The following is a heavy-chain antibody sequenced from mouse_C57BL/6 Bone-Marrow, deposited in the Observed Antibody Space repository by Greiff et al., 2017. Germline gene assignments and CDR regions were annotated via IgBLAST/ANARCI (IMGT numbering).Heavy chain of an antibody. J-gene: IGHJ4*01. CDR2: ISYDGSN. CDR3: ARDGGLRLYYAMDY. V-gene: IGHV3-6*01. Sequence: DVQLQELGPGLVKPSQSLSLTCSVTGYSITSGYYWNWIRQFPGNKLEWMGYISYDGSNNYNPSLKNRISITRDTSKNQFFLKLNSVTTEDTATYYCARDGGLRLYYAMDYWGQGTSVTVSS. CDR1: GYSITSGYY. D-gene: IGHD2-4*01.